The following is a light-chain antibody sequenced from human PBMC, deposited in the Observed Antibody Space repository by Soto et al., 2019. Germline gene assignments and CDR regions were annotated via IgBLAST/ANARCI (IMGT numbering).Light chain of an antibody. J-gene: IGKJ4*01. CDR3: QKFNSAPFT. CDR2: AAF. Sequence: DIQMTQSPSSLSASVGDRVTITCRASRGIGNYLAWYQQKPGKVPKLLIYAAFILQSGVPSRFSDSGSGTDFTLTISSLQPEDVATYYCQKFNSAPFTFGGGTKVDIK. V-gene: IGKV1-27*01. CDR1: RGIGNY.